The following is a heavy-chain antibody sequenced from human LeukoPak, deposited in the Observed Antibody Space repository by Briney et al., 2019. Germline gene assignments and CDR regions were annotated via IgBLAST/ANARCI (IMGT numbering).Heavy chain of an antibody. V-gene: IGHV4-59*12. CDR3: ARVPDCGGDCYPSYFDY. J-gene: IGHJ4*02. D-gene: IGHD2-21*02. Sequence: SETLSLTCTVSGGSISSYYWSWIRQPPGKGLEWIGYIYYSGSTNYNPSLKSRVTISVDTSKNQFSLKLTSVTAADTAVYYCARVPDCGGDCYPSYFDYWGQGTLVTVSS. CDR1: GGSISSYY. CDR2: IYYSGST.